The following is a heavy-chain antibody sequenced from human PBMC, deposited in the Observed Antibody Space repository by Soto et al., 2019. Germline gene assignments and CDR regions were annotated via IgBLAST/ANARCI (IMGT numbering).Heavy chain of an antibody. D-gene: IGHD1-1*01. CDR3: ARDFLGGEHRFYNNMDV. J-gene: IGHJ6*02. V-gene: IGHV3-9*01. Sequence: EVQLVESGGGLVQPGRSLRLSCAASGFTFDDHAMHWVRQVPGKGLEWLSAISWNSANIGYADSVKGRFTISRDNAKSSLYLQMNSLRPEDTALYYCARDFLGGEHRFYNNMDVWGQGTTVTVSS. CDR1: GFTFDDHA. CDR2: ISWNSANI.